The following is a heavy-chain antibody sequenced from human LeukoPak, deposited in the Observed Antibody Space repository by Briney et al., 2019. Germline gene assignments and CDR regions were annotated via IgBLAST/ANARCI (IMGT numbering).Heavy chain of an antibody. CDR1: GFTFSDYY. CDR3: ARCGHRNWFDP. Sequence: GGSLRLSCAASGFTFSDYYMSWIRQAPGKGLEWVSYISSSGSTIYYADSVKGRFTISRDNDKNSLYLQKSSLRDEDTAVYYCARCGHRNWFDPWGQRTLVTVSS. V-gene: IGHV3-11*04. D-gene: IGHD5-12*01. J-gene: IGHJ5*02. CDR2: ISSSGSTI.